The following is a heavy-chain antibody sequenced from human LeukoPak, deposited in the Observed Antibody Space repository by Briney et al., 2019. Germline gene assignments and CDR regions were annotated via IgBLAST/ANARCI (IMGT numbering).Heavy chain of an antibody. V-gene: IGHV3-48*04. CDR2: ISSSSSTI. CDR1: GFTFSSYS. CDR3: ARQQYYYDSSGYYQEAHFDY. J-gene: IGHJ4*02. D-gene: IGHD3-22*01. Sequence: QPGGSLRLSCAASGFTFSSYSMNWVRQAPGKGLEWVSYISSSSSTIYYADSVKGRFTISRDNAKNSLYLQMNSLRAEDTAVYYCARQQYYYDSSGYYQEAHFDYWGQGTLVTVSS.